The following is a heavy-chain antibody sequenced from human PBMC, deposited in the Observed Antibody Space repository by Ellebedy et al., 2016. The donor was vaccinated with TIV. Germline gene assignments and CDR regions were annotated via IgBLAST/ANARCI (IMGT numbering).Heavy chain of an antibody. CDR1: GFTFSSYA. Sequence: GESLKISCAASGFTFSSYAMSWVRQAPGKGLEWVSAISGSGGSTYYADSVKGRFTISRDNSKNTLYLQMNSLRAEDTAVYYCAKEIETLLAYYYYGMDVWGQGTTVTVSS. CDR3: AKEIETLLAYYYYGMDV. J-gene: IGHJ6*02. CDR2: ISGSGGST. D-gene: IGHD2-15*01. V-gene: IGHV3-23*01.